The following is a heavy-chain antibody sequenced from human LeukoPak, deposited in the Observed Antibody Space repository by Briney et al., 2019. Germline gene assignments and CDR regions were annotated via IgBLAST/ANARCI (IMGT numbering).Heavy chain of an antibody. CDR2: TSYGEDA. CDR1: GPSVSRGGYY. D-gene: IGHD1-7*01. J-gene: IGHJ4*02. Sequence: SETLSLICTVSGPSVSRGGYYWTWIRQHPGKGLQWIGFTSYGEDAYYNPSLMSRIPMSVDPSQNQFSLKMRDVPAADTAVYFCATGECENFYFDSWGQGALVAVTS. CDR3: ATGECENFYFDS. V-gene: IGHV4-31*03.